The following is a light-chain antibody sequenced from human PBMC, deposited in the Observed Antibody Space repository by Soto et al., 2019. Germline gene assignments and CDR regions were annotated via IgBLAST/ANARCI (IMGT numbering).Light chain of an antibody. CDR3: QQYGNSPQA. Sequence: EIVLTHSQGTLSLAPGERVALSYSASQSVSNNYLAWYQQKPGQAPRLLIYGASNRATGIPDRFSGSGSGTDFTLTISRLEPEDFAVYYCQQYGNSPQAFGQGTKVDIK. CDR1: QSVSNNY. V-gene: IGKV3-20*01. CDR2: GAS. J-gene: IGKJ1*01.